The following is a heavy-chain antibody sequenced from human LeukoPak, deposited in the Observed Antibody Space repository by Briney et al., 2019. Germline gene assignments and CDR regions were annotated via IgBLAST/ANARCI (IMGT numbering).Heavy chain of an antibody. V-gene: IGHV3-23*01. CDR1: GFTFSSYA. CDR2: ISTSGDST. CDR3: AKAVSNWNDAPFDY. D-gene: IGHD1-1*01. J-gene: IGHJ4*02. Sequence: GGSLRLSCAASGFTFSSYAMTWVRQAPGKGLEWVSGISTSGDSTYYAHSVKGRFTISRENSKNTLYLQMNSLRAEDTAVYFCAKAVSNWNDAPFDYWGQGTLVTVSS.